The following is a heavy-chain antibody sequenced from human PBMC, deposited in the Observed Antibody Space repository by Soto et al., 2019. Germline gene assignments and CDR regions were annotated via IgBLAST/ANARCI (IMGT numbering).Heavy chain of an antibody. CDR2: INPNSGGT. CDR3: GRASWSSWSAP. Sequence: ASVKVSCKASGYTFTGYYMHWVRQAPGQGLEWMGWINPNSGGTNYAQKFQGWVTMTRDTSISTAYMELSRLRSDDTAVYYCGRASWSSWSAPWGQGTLVTSPQ. CDR1: GYTFTGYY. V-gene: IGHV1-2*04. J-gene: IGHJ5*02. D-gene: IGHD6-13*01.